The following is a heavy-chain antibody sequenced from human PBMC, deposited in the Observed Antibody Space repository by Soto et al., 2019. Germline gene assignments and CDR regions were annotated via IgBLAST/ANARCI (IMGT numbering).Heavy chain of an antibody. J-gene: IGHJ4*02. CDR3: ARDGSGSPGAADY. D-gene: IGHD1-26*01. CDR2: YSGFT. CDR1: GGSIAAYQ. V-gene: IGHV4-59*01. Sequence: SETLSLTCTVSGGSIAAYQGSWIRQPPGKGLEWIGGYSGFTNYNPSLESRATISVDHSKNQFFLTLRSVTAADTAVYYCARDGSGSPGAADYWGQGTLVTVSS.